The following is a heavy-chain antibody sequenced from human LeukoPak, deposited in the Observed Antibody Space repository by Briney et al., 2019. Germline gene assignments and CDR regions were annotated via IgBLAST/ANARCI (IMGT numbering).Heavy chain of an antibody. V-gene: IGHV3-23*01. CDR2: ISGSGGST. CDR3: AKVRSSSWYETIDY. J-gene: IGHJ4*02. Sequence: GGSLRLSWAASGFTFSSYAMSWVRQAPGKGLEWVSAISGSGGSTYYADSVKGRFTISRDNSKNTLYLQMNSLRAEDTAVYYCAKVRSSSWYETIDYWGQGTLVTVSS. D-gene: IGHD6-13*01. CDR1: GFTFSSYA.